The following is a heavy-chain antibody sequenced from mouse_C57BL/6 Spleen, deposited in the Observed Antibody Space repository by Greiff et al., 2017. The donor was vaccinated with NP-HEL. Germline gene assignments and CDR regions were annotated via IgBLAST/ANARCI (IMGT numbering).Heavy chain of an antibody. Sequence: QVQLQQPGAELVRPGTSVKLSCKASGYTFTSYWMHWVKQRPGQGLEWIGVIDPSDSYTNYNQKFKGKATLTVDTSSSTAYMQLSSLTSEDSAVYYWARGDYDEGYAMDYWGQRTSVTVSS. J-gene: IGHJ4*01. CDR3: ARGDYDEGYAMDY. CDR1: GYTFTSYW. D-gene: IGHD2-4*01. CDR2: IDPSDSYT. V-gene: IGHV1-59*01.